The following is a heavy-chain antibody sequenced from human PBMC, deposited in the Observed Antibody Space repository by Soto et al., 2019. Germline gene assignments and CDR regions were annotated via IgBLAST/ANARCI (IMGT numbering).Heavy chain of an antibody. CDR3: ARYSNWYYFDY. V-gene: IGHV4-31*03. J-gene: IGHJ4*02. D-gene: IGHD4-4*01. CDR2: IYYSGST. Sequence: SETLSLTCTVSGCSISSGGYYWSWMRQHPGKGLEWIGYIYYSGSTYYTPSLKSRVTISVDTSKNQFSLKLSSVTAADTAVYYCARYSNWYYFDYWGQGTLVTVSS. CDR1: GCSISSGGYY.